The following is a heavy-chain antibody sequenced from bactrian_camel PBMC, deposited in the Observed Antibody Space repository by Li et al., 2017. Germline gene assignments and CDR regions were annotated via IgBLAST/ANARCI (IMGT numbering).Heavy chain of an antibody. CDR1: GFTSSNYIDY. D-gene: IGHD3*01. V-gene: IGHV3S1*01. CDR3: ARDETENQGWVWTRGEEAND. J-gene: IGHJ4*01. Sequence: LVESGGDLVQPGVSLRLTCAASGFTSSNYIDYMTWIRQAPGKGLEWVSSINSGGLTTYYADSVKGRFTISRDNAKNTLYLQMNILKTEDTAVYYCARDETENQGWVWTRGEEANDWGQGTQVTVS. CDR2: INSGGLTT.